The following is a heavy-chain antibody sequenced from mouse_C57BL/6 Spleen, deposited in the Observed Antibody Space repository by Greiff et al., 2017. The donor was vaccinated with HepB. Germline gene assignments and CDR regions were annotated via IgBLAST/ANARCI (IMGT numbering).Heavy chain of an antibody. CDR3: ARGTAQATWAY. CDR1: GYTFTDYY. D-gene: IGHD3-2*02. V-gene: IGHV1-76*01. J-gene: IGHJ3*01. CDR2: IYPGSGNT. Sequence: VKLQQSGAELVRPGASVKLSCKASGYTFTDYYINWVKQRPGQGLEWIARIYPGSGNTYYNEKFKGKATLTAEKSSSTAYMQLSSLTSEDSAVYFCARGTAQATWAYWGQGTLVTVSA.